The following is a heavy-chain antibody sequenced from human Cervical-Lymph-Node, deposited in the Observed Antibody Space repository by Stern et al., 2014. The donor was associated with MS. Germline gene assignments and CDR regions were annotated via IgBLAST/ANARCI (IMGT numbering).Heavy chain of an antibody. Sequence: QVQLVESGSELKKPGASVKVSCKASGYTFTSYAMNWVRQAPGQGLEWMGWINTNTGNPTYAQGFTGRFVFSLDTSVSTAYLQISSLKAEDTAVYYCASGAMGDFWSGYSYFDYWGQGTLVTVSS. V-gene: IGHV7-4-1*02. J-gene: IGHJ4*02. CDR1: GYTFTSYA. CDR3: ASGAMGDFWSGYSYFDY. CDR2: INTNTGNP. D-gene: IGHD3-3*01.